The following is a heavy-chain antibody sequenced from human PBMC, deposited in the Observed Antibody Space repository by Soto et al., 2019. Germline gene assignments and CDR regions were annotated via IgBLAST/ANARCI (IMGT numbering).Heavy chain of an antibody. CDR3: ARDTYHEYGQVLDN. Sequence: GGSLRLSCAASGFTFSRHWMTWVRQAPGKGLEYVANIKEDGSQKYYVDSVKGRFTISRDNAQNSVYLQMNSLRAQDTALYFCARDTYHEYGQVLDNWGQGTLVTVSS. CDR2: IKEDGSQK. D-gene: IGHD4-17*01. J-gene: IGHJ4*02. CDR1: GFTFSRHW. V-gene: IGHV3-7*01.